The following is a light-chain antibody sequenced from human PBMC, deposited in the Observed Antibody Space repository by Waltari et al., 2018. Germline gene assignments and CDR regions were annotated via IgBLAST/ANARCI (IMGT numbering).Light chain of an antibody. CDR1: SSTIGHNP. CDR2: YNN. CDR3: AAWDDSLDGYV. V-gene: IGLV1-36*01. J-gene: IGLJ1*01. Sequence: QSVLPQPPPVSEAPRQRVPISCSGRSSTIGHNPVIWYQPLPGRAPKLLIYYNNLLASGVSDRFSGSKSGTSASLAISGLQSEDEADYYCAAWDDSLDGYVFGTGTQVTVL.